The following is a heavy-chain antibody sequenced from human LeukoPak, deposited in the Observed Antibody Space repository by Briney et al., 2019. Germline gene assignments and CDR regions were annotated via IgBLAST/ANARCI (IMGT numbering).Heavy chain of an antibody. CDR3: ASKTGGSGSPFDY. Sequence: ASVKVSCKASGYTFTGYYMHWVRQAPGQRLQWMGWVSPHSGATNYAQKFQGRVTITKDTSISTAYMELSRLRSDDTAVYYCASKTGGSGSPFDYWGQGTLVTVSS. CDR1: GYTFTGYY. D-gene: IGHD3-10*01. CDR2: VSPHSGAT. V-gene: IGHV1-2*02. J-gene: IGHJ4*02.